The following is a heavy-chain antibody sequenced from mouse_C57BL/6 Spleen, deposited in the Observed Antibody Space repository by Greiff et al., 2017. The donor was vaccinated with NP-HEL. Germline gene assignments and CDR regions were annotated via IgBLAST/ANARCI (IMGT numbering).Heavy chain of an antibody. D-gene: IGHD1-1*01. CDR1: GFTFSSYT. CDR2: ISGGGGNT. V-gene: IGHV5-9*01. Sequence: EVQVVESGGGLVKPGGSLKLSCAASGFTFSSYTMSWVRQTPEKRLEWVATISGGGGNTYYPDSVKGRFTISRDNAKNTLYLQMSSLRSEDTALYYGARLYYGSSYRYFDCWGKGTTLTVSA. J-gene: IGHJ2*01. CDR3: ARLYYGSSYRYFDC.